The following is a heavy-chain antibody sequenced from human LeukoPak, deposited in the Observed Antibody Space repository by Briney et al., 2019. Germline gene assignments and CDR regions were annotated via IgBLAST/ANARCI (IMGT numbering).Heavy chain of an antibody. CDR3: ARDQAVAGTGMDV. V-gene: IGHV3-21*01. CDR1: GFTFSSYS. D-gene: IGHD6-19*01. CDR2: ISSSSSYI. J-gene: IGHJ6*02. Sequence: GGSLRLSCAASGFTFSSYSVNWVRQAPGKGLEWVSSISSSSSYIYYADSVKGRFTISRDNAKNSLYLQMNSLRAEDTAVYYCARDQAVAGTGMDVWGQGTTVTVSS.